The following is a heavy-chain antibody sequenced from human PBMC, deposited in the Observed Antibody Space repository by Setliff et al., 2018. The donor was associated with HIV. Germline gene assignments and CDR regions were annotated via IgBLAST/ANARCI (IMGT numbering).Heavy chain of an antibody. V-gene: IGHV1-58*02. CDR1: GFTFSSSA. CDR3: ATLVRGVAPFDD. J-gene: IGHJ4*02. CDR2: IVVDSGDT. D-gene: IGHD3-10*01. Sequence: SVKVSCKASGFTFSSSAINWVRQARGQRLEWIGWIVVDSGDTNYAQKFQNRVALTRDVSTRTAYMELSSLRSEDTAVYYCATLVRGVAPFDDWGEGTLVTVSS.